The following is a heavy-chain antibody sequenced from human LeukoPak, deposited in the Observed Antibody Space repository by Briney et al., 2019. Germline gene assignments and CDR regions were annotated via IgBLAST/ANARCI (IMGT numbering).Heavy chain of an antibody. CDR2: IYSGVST. V-gene: IGHV3-66*04. D-gene: IGHD6-19*01. J-gene: IGHJ4*02. CDR1: GFTVSSNY. CDR3: ARHLQYNSGWSQYCFDY. Sequence: GGSLRLSCAASGFTVSSNYMSWVRQAPGKGLEWVSVIYSGVSTYYADSVKGRFTISSDNSKNTLYLQMNSLRAEDTAVYYCARHLQYNSGWSQYCFDYWGQGTLVTVSS.